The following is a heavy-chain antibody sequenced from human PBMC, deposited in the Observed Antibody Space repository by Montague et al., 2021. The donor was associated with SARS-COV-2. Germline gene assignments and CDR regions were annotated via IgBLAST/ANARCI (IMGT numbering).Heavy chain of an antibody. CDR3: AGEQTTCFIAYCVNYFDY. V-gene: IGHV4-59*01. Sequence: SETLSLTCTVSGGSIRGYYWTWMRQPPGKGLEWLGHIYYTGSTKYNPSLKSRVTISIDTPKNQFSLKLRSVTAADTAVYFCAGEQTTCFIAYCVNYFDYWGQGALVTVSS. D-gene: IGHD2-2*01. CDR1: GGSIRGYY. CDR2: IYYTGST. J-gene: IGHJ4*02.